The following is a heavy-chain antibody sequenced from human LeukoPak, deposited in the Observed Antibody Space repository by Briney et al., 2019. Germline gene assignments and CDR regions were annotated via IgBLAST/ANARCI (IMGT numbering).Heavy chain of an antibody. J-gene: IGHJ5*02. Sequence: PSQTLSLTCAIYDGSFTGYYWSWIRQPPRKGQEWIGEINYSGNTNYNPSLKSRVTMSRDTSKDQFSLRVTSVTAADTAVYYCARQGIPFFGVVMNWFDPWGQGSQVTVSS. CDR2: INYSGNT. D-gene: IGHD3-3*01. CDR1: DGSFTGYY. CDR3: ARQGIPFFGVVMNWFDP. V-gene: IGHV4-34*01.